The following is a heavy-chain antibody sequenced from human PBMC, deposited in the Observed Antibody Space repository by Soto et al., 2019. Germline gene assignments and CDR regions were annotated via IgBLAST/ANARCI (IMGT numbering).Heavy chain of an antibody. CDR2: ISRSSSVI. CDR3: AKDPNGDYIGAFDD. D-gene: IGHD4-17*01. J-gene: IGHJ4*02. Sequence: EVQLLESGGDLVQPGGSLRLSCAASGFAFSNYAVTWVRQAPGKGLEWVSSISRSSSVIYYADSVMGRFFISRDNSKSMLYLQMNSLRAEDTARYYCAKDPNGDYIGAFDDWGQGTLVTVSS. CDR1: GFAFSNYA. V-gene: IGHV3-23*01.